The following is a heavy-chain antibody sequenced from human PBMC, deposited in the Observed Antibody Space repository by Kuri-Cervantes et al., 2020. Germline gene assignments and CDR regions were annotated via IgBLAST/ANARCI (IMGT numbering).Heavy chain of an antibody. J-gene: IGHJ5*02. V-gene: IGHV4-59*11. CDR1: GGSISSHY. Sequence: SETLSLTCTVSGGSISSHYWSWIRQPPGKGLEWIGYIYYSGSTNYNPSLKSRVTISVDTSKNQFSLKLSSVTAADTAVYYCARDGGYSSSWYKGFDPWGQGTLVTVSS. CDR3: ARDGGYSSSWYKGFDP. D-gene: IGHD6-13*01. CDR2: IYYSGST.